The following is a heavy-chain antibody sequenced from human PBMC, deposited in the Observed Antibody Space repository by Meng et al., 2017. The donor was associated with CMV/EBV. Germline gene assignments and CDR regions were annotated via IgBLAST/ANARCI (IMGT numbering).Heavy chain of an antibody. CDR1: GFTFSSYE. CDR3: ARSRELQGVYYYYGMDV. J-gene: IGHJ6*02. Sequence: GESLRLSCAASGFTFSSYEMNWVRQAPGKGLEWVSYISSSGSTIYYADSVKGRFTISRDNAKNSLYLQMNSLRAEDTAVYYCARSRELQGVYYYYGMDVWGQGTTVTVSS. V-gene: IGHV3-48*03. CDR2: ISSSGSTI. D-gene: IGHD1-7*01.